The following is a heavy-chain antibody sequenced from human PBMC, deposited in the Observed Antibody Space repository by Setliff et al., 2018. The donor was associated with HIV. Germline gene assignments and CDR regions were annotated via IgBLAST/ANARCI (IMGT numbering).Heavy chain of an antibody. CDR3: ARDKGYYYMDV. Sequence: SETLSLTCTVSGGSISTYYWSWIRQSAGKGLEWIGRIYTSGSTNDNPSLKSRITISVDTSNNQFSLRLSSVTAADTAVYYCARDKGYYYMDVWGKGITVTVSS. CDR1: GGSISTYY. CDR2: IYTSGST. V-gene: IGHV4-4*07. J-gene: IGHJ6*03.